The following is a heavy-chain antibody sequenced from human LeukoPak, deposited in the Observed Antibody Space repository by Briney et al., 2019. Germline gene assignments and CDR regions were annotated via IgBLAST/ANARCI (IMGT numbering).Heavy chain of an antibody. CDR1: GGSSSSYY. V-gene: IGHV4-59*01. Sequence: IPSETLSLTCTVSGGSSSSYYWSWIRQPPGKGLEWIGYIYYSGSTNYNPSLNSRVTISVDTSKNQFSLKLSSVTAADTAVYYCATGLNGGSSGYYYDYWGQGTLVTVSS. D-gene: IGHD3-22*01. J-gene: IGHJ4*02. CDR3: ATGLNGGSSGYYYDY. CDR2: IYYSGST.